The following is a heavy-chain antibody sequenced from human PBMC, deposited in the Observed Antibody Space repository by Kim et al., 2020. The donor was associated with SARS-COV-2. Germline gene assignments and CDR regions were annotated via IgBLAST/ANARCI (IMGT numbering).Heavy chain of an antibody. J-gene: IGHJ3*02. V-gene: IGHV1-46*01. Sequence: ASVKVSCKASGYTFTSYYMHWVRQAPGQGLEWMGIINPSGGSTSYAQKFQGRVTMTRDTSTSTVYMELSSLRSEDTAVYYCARALTVTFGGVIVKGYAFDIWGQGTMVTVSS. D-gene: IGHD3-16*02. CDR2: INPSGGST. CDR3: ARALTVTFGGVIVKGYAFDI. CDR1: GYTFTSYY.